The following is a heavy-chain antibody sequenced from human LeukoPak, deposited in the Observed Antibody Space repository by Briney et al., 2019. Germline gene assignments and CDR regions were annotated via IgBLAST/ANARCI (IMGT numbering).Heavy chain of an antibody. Sequence: GGSLRLSCAASGFTFSGYAMNWVRQAPGKGLEWVSYISDSIITIYYADSVKGRFTISRDNAKNSMYLQMNSLRDEDTAVYYCASGVYYFDYWGQGTLVTVSS. V-gene: IGHV3-48*02. CDR3: ASGVYYFDY. CDR1: GFTFSGYA. CDR2: ISDSIITI. D-gene: IGHD2/OR15-2a*01. J-gene: IGHJ4*02.